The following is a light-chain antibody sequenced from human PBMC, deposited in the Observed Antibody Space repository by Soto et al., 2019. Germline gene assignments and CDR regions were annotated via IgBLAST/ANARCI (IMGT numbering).Light chain of an antibody. CDR3: QQYGSSPQT. CDR2: GAS. CDR1: QSVSSDY. J-gene: IGKJ1*01. Sequence: EIVLTQSPGTLSLSPGERATLSCRASQSVSSDYLAWYQQKPGQAPRLHIYGASSRATDIPDRFSGRGSGTDFTLTVSSLEPEDFAVYYCQQYGSSPQTFGPGTKVEIK. V-gene: IGKV3-20*01.